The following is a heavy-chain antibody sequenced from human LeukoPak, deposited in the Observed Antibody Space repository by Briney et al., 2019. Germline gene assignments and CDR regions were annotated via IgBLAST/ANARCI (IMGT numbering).Heavy chain of an antibody. CDR3: AKDAERGFDFSNSLQS. D-gene: IGHD4-11*01. J-gene: IGHJ4*02. Sequence: PGGSLRLSCTTSGFTFSHYAMHWVRQAPGKGLQCVAVIWNDGSDKYYGDSVKGRFTISRDNSKKTVYLQLSSLRVEDTAVYYCAKDAERGFDFSNSLQSWGQGTLVTVSS. CDR2: IWNDGSDK. V-gene: IGHV3-33*06. CDR1: GFTFSHYA.